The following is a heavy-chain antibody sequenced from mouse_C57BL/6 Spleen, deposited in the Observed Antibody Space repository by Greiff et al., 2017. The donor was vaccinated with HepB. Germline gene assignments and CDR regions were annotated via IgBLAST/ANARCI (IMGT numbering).Heavy chain of an antibody. J-gene: IGHJ2*01. Sequence: QVQLQQPGAELVMPGASVKLSCKASGYTFTSYWMHWVKQRPGQGLEWIGAIDPSDSYTNYNQKLKGKSTLTVDKSSSPAYMQLSSLTSEDSAVYYCAREEDGSSPFDYWGQGTTLTVSS. CDR3: AREEDGSSPFDY. CDR1: GYTFTSYW. D-gene: IGHD1-1*01. CDR2: IDPSDSYT. V-gene: IGHV1-69*01.